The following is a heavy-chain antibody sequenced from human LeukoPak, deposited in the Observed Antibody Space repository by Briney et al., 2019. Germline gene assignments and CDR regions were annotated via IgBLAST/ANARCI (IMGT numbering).Heavy chain of an antibody. J-gene: IGHJ4*02. D-gene: IGHD3-16*02. CDR3: VRDWGNDREFDY. Sequence: GGSQRLSCIASKFTFGEYGMNWVRHAPGKGLEWVSFISSSGNTIYYTDSVKGRFTISRDNAKNSVNLQMSSLREEDTAVYYCVRDWGNDREFDYWGQGTLVTVSS. CDR2: ISSSGNTI. V-gene: IGHV3-48*02. CDR1: KFTFGEYG.